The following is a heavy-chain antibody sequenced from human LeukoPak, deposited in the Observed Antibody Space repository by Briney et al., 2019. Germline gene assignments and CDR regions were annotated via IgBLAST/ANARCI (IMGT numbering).Heavy chain of an antibody. D-gene: IGHD4-17*01. CDR1: GYSSPDYW. CDR3: ARFVVNYADGRTYYHFDY. V-gene: IGHV5-51*01. CDR2: IYPDDSDA. Sequence: GESLKISCKASGYSSPDYWLGWVRQMPGKGLEWMGIIYPDDSDAKYSPSFQGHITFSADKSNSTASLQWSSLKASDTAMYYCARFVVNYADGRTYYHFDYWGQGTLVTVSS. J-gene: IGHJ4*02.